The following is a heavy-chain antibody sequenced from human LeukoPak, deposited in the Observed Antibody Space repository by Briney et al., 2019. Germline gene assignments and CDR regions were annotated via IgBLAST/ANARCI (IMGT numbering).Heavy chain of an antibody. D-gene: IGHD3-16*01. J-gene: IGHJ5*02. V-gene: IGHV4-61*02. CDR1: GGSISSGSYY. CDR3: AREWGSYADNWFDP. CDR2: IYTSGST. Sequence: PSETLSLTCTVSGGSISSGSYYWSWIRQPAGKGLEWIGRIYTSGSTNYNPSLKSRVTISVDTSKNQFSLKLSSVTAADTAVYYCAREWGSYADNWFDPWGQGTLVTVSS.